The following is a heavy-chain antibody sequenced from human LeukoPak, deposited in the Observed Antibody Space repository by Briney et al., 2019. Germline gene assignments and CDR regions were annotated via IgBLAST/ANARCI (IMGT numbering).Heavy chain of an antibody. D-gene: IGHD6-13*01. CDR1: GGSFSSSTYN. CDR3: ARHGGAASATDVLDI. Sequence: SETLSLTCSVSGGSFSSSTYNWGWIRQPPGKGLEWIGSIYQRGSTNYNPSLKSRVTMSVDTSKNKFSLKLSSVTAADTAVYYCARHGGAASATDVLDIWGQGTMVTVFS. J-gene: IGHJ3*02. V-gene: IGHV4-39*01. CDR2: IYQRGST.